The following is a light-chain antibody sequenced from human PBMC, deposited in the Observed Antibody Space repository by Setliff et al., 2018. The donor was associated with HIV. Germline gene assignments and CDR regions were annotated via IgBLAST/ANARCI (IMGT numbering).Light chain of an antibody. J-gene: IGLJ2*01. Sequence: SYALTQPPSVSVAPGKTARITCGGNNLGSKSVHWYQQKAGQAPVLVVYDDSDRPSGIPERFSGSISGNTATLTITRVEAGDEADYYCQVWDSNTDHVVFGGGTKGTVL. V-gene: IGLV3-21*03. CDR1: NLGSKS. CDR3: QVWDSNTDHVV. CDR2: DDS.